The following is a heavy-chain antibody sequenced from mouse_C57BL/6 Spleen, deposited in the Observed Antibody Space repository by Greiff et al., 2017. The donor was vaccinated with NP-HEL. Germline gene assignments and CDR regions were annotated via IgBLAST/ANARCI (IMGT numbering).Heavy chain of an antibody. CDR3: ARNVITTVVAPYAMDY. Sequence: VQLQQSGPGLVQPSQSLSITCTVSGFSLTSYGVHWVRQSPGKGLEWLGVIWSGGSTDYNAAFISRLSISKDNSKSQVFFKMNSLQADDTAIYYCARNVITTVVAPYAMDYWGQGTSVTVSS. D-gene: IGHD1-1*01. CDR1: GFSLTSYG. V-gene: IGHV2-2*01. J-gene: IGHJ4*01. CDR2: IWSGGST.